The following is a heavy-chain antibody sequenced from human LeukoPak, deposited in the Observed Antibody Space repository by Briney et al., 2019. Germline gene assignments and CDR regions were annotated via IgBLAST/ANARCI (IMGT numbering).Heavy chain of an antibody. D-gene: IGHD5-12*01. V-gene: IGHV4-39*07. Sequence: SETLSLTCTVSGGSITTSDYYWGWIRQPPGKGLEWIGIMHFSGASYYNPSLKSRVTISVDTSKNQFSLNLSSVTAADTAVYYCARGRMVATWGQGTLVTVSS. CDR2: MHFSGAS. J-gene: IGHJ4*02. CDR1: GGSITTSDYY. CDR3: ARGRMVAT.